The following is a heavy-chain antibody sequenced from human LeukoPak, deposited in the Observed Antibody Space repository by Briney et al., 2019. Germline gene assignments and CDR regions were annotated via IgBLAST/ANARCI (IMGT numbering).Heavy chain of an antibody. CDR1: GYTFTGYY. V-gene: IGHV1-2*02. J-gene: IGHJ3*02. Sequence: ASVKVSCKASGYTFTGYYMHWVRQAPGQGLEWMGWINPNSVGTNYAQKFQGRVTMTRDTSISTASMELSRLRPDDTAVYYCATLEWEIGDSSDAFDIWGQGTMVTVSS. CDR3: ATLEWEIGDSSDAFDI. CDR2: INPNSVGT. D-gene: IGHD1-26*01.